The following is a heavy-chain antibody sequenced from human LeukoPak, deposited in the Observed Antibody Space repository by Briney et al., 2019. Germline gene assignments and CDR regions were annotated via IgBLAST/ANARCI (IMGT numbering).Heavy chain of an antibody. J-gene: IGHJ4*02. Sequence: PSETLSLTCTVSGGSISSSSYYWGWIRQPPGKGLEWIGSIYYSGSTYYNPSLKSRVTISVDKSKNQFSLKLSSVTAADTAVYYCARDQAAAGTPHFDYWGQGTLVTVSS. CDR1: GGSISSSSYY. CDR2: IYYSGST. V-gene: IGHV4-39*07. CDR3: ARDQAAAGTPHFDY. D-gene: IGHD6-13*01.